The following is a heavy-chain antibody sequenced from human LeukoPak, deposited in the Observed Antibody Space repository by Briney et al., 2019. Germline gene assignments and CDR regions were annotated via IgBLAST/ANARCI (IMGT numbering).Heavy chain of an antibody. CDR1: GFTFSSYA. V-gene: IGHV3-30-3*01. D-gene: IGHD3-22*01. Sequence: GGSLRLSCAASGFTFSSYAMHWVRQAPGKGLEWVAVISYDGSNKYYADSVKGRFTISRDNSKNTLYLQMNSLRAEDTAVYYCTKDDGYYDSSGSFLFDSWGQGTLVTVSS. CDR3: TKDDGYYDSSGSFLFDS. CDR2: ISYDGSNK. J-gene: IGHJ4*02.